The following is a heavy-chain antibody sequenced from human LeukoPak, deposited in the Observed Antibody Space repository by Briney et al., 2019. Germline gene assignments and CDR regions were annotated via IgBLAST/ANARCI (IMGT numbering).Heavy chain of an antibody. CDR2: IKQDGSDK. CDR3: SRDREVGATIHDY. D-gene: IGHD1-26*01. Sequence: GGSLRLSCAASGFPFSHYYRSWVRQAPGKGLEWVANIKQDGSDKSYVDSVKGRFTISRDNAETSLYLQMNSLRAEDTAVYFCSRDREVGATIHDYWVQGTLVTVCS. CDR1: GFPFSHYY. V-gene: IGHV3-7*01. J-gene: IGHJ4*02.